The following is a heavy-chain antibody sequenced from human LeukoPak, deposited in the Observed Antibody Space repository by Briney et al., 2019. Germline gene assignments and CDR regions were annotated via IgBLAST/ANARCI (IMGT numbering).Heavy chain of an antibody. Sequence: SETLSLTCTVSGGSISDYYWNWIRQPAGKGLEWIGRIHTSGSTNYNPSLKSRVTMSVDTSKNQFSLKLSSVTAADTAVYYCARGKVVANTPGQNPRDYWGQGTLVTVSS. CDR3: ARGKVVANTPGQNPRDY. D-gene: IGHD3-22*01. V-gene: IGHV4-4*07. CDR2: IHTSGST. CDR1: GGSISDYY. J-gene: IGHJ4*02.